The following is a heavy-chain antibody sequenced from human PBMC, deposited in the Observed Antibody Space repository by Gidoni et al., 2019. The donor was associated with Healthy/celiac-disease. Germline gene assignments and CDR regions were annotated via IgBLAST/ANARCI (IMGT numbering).Heavy chain of an antibody. CDR3: ARDMGSISHYDFWSLLFDP. CDR1: GYTFTSYS. V-gene: IGHV7-4-1*02. J-gene: IGHJ5*02. Sequence: QVQLVQSGSELKKPGASVKVSCKASGYTFTSYSMNWVRQAPGQGLEWMGWLNTNTGNPTYAQGFTGRFVFSLDTSVSTAYLQISSLKAEDTAVYYCARDMGSISHYDFWSLLFDPWGQGTLVTVSS. CDR2: LNTNTGNP. D-gene: IGHD3-3*01.